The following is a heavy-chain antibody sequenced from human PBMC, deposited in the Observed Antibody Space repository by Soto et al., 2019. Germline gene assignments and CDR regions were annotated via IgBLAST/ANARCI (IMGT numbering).Heavy chain of an antibody. CDR2: INPNSGGT. CDR3: ARDLGIRGYSSSYSHSKHYGMDV. CDR1: GYTFTGYY. D-gene: IGHD6-6*01. J-gene: IGHJ6*02. V-gene: IGHV1-2*04. Sequence: ASVKVSCKASGYTFTGYYMHWVRQAPGQGLEWMGWINPNSGGTNYAQKFQGWVTMTRDTSISTAYMELSRLRSDDTAVYYCARDLGIRGYSSSYSHSKHYGMDVWGQGTTVTVSS.